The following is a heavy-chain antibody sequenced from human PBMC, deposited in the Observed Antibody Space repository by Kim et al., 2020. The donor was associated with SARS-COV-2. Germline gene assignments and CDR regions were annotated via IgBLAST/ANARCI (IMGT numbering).Heavy chain of an antibody. Sequence: SETLSLTCAVYGGSFSGYYWSWIRQPPGKGLELIGEINHSGSTNYNPSLKSRVTISVDTSKNQFSLKLSSVTAADTAVYYCARGLTLTMVRGSPYYYYYGIDGWGQGTTVTVSS. J-gene: IGHJ6*02. D-gene: IGHD3-10*01. CDR1: GGSFSGYY. V-gene: IGHV4-34*01. CDR2: INHSGST. CDR3: ARGLTLTMVRGSPYYYYYGIDG.